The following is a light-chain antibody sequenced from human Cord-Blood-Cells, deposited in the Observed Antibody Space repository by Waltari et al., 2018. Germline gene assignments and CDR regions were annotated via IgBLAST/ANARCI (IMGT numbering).Light chain of an antibody. J-gene: IGKJ2*01. Sequence: DIQLTQSPSFLSASVGDRVPITCRASQGISSYLAWYQQNPGKAPKLLIYAASTLQSGVPSRFSGSGSGTEFTLTISSLQPEDFATYYCQQLNSYPPYTFGQGTKLEIK. V-gene: IGKV1-9*01. CDR1: QGISSY. CDR2: AAS. CDR3: QQLNSYPPYT.